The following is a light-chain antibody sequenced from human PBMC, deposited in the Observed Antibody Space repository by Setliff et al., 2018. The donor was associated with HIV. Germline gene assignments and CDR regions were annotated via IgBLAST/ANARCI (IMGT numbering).Light chain of an antibody. Sequence: QSALTQPASVSGSPGQSITISCTGTSKDVGRYDLVSWYQQHPARAPKLIIYQSTRRPSGVSNRFSGSKSGKVASLTISGLQAEDEADYYCCSNTGSNTFVFGTGTKVTVL. J-gene: IGLJ1*01. CDR3: CSNTGSNTFV. V-gene: IGLV2-23*01. CDR1: SKDVGRYDL. CDR2: QST.